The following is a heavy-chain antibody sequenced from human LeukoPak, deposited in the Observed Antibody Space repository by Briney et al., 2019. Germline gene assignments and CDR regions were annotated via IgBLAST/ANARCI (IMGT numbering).Heavy chain of an antibody. CDR2: IYHSGST. CDR3: ARLFSRGWEYHFGLDV. D-gene: IGHD6-19*01. V-gene: IGHV4-38-2*02. J-gene: IGHJ6*02. Sequence: SETLSLTCTVSGYSISSGYYWGWIRQPPGKGLEWIGSIYHSGSTYYSSSLKSRVTLSVDTSKNQFSLKMSSVTAADTAVFYCARLFSRGWEYHFGLDVWGQGTTVTVS. CDR1: GYSISSGYY.